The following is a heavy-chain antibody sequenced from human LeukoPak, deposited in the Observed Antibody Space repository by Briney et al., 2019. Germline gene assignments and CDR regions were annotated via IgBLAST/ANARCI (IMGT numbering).Heavy chain of an antibody. J-gene: IGHJ5*02. V-gene: IGHV4-30-2*01. CDR3: ASSDDSSGYYYGWFDP. CDR1: GGSISSGGYY. CDR2: IYHSGST. D-gene: IGHD3-22*01. Sequence: KSSETLSLTCTVSGGSISSGGYYWSWIRQPPGKGLEWIVYIYHSGSTYYNPSLKSRVTISVDRSKNQFSLKLSSVTAADTAVYYCASSDDSSGYYYGWFDPWGQGTLVTVSS.